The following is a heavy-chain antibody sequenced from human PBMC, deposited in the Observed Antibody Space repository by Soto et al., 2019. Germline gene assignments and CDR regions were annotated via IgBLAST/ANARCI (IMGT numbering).Heavy chain of an antibody. Sequence: SETLSLTCSVSGFAIGRGYYWSWVRQPPGKGLEWIGSIYPSVSSYHNPSLATRLRLSIDTSKNQFTLNLTSVTAADTALYFCAREKVGTTFFDNWGQGIQVTVSS. D-gene: IGHD1-1*01. J-gene: IGHJ4*02. V-gene: IGHV4-38-2*02. CDR2: IYPSVSS. CDR1: GFAIGRGYY. CDR3: AREKVGTTFFDN.